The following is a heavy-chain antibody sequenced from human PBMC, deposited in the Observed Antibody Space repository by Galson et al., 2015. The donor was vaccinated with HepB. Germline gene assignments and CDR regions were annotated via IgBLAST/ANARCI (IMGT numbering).Heavy chain of an antibody. CDR2: IIPIFSTA. D-gene: IGHD2-15*01. J-gene: IGHJ5*02. CDR1: GGTFSSYA. CDR3: ARANIVVVVAAMVNWFDP. Sequence: SVKVSCKASGGTFSSYAISWVRQAPGQGLEWMGGIIPIFSTANYAQKFQGRVTITADESTSTAYMELSSLRSEDTAVYYCARANIVVVVAAMVNWFDPWGQGTLVTVSS. V-gene: IGHV1-69*13.